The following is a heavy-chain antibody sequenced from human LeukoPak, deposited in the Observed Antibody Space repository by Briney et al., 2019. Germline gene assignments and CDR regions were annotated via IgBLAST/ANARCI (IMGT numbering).Heavy chain of an antibody. CDR2: ITGSGDTI. V-gene: IGHV3-48*03. Sequence: GGSLRLSCTASGFTFSSYEMNWVRQAPGKGLEWVSYITGSGDTIYYADSVKGRFTISRDNAKNSLYLQMNSLRAEDTAVYYCARWRSAFDYWGQGTLVTVSS. D-gene: IGHD2-15*01. CDR3: ARWRSAFDY. CDR1: GFTFSSYE. J-gene: IGHJ4*02.